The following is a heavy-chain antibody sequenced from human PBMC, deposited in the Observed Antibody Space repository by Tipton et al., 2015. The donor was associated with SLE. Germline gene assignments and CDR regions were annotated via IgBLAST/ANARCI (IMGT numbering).Heavy chain of an antibody. CDR2: INHSGST. V-gene: IGHV4-34*01. CDR3: ARKLKAYYFDY. J-gene: IGHJ4*02. Sequence: TLSLTCAVYGGSFSGYFWSWIRQPPGKGLEWIGEINHSGSTNYNPSLKSRVTIPVDTSKNQFSLKLSSVTAADTAVYYCARKLKAYYFDYWGQGTLVTVSS. CDR1: GGSFSGYF.